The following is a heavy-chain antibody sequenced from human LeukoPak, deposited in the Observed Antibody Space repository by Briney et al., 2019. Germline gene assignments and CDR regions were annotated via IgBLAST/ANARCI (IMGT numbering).Heavy chain of an antibody. CDR3: TSGGMVSGDY. CDR2: IYYSGST. V-gene: IGHV4-59*01. J-gene: IGHJ4*01. Sequence: SETLSLTCTVSGGSISSYYWSWIRQPPGKGLEWIGYIYYSGSTNYNPSLKSRVTISGDTSKNQFSLKLRSVTAADTAMYYCTSGGMVSGDYWGHGTLVTVSS. D-gene: IGHD2-8*01. CDR1: GGSISSYY.